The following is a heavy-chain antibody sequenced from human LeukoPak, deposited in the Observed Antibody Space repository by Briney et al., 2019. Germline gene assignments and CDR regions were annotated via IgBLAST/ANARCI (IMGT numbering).Heavy chain of an antibody. CDR3: ARDCDYGDYPGY. D-gene: IGHD4-17*01. CDR1: GFMFDDYG. CDR2: INWNGGRT. Sequence: GGSLRLSCAASGFMFDDYGMSWVRQVPGKGLEWVSGINWNGGRTGYADSVKGRFTISRDNAKNSLYLQMNSLRAEDTALYYCARDCDYGDYPGYWGQGTLVTVSS. J-gene: IGHJ4*02. V-gene: IGHV3-20*04.